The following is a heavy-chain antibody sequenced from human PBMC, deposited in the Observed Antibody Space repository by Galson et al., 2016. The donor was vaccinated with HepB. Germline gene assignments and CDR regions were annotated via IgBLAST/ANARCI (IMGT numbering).Heavy chain of an antibody. CDR1: GASVTSYY. CDR2: VYTGGDT. CDR3: AREVTALCNGGPCPYYFDS. V-gene: IGHV4-4*07. D-gene: IGHD2-15*01. J-gene: IGHJ4*02. Sequence: ETLSLTCTVSGASVTSYYWSWVRQPAGKALEWVGLVYTGGDTNYNHSLTSRVALSIDTSRNQFSLNLYSVTAADTAVYFCAREVTALCNGGPCPYYFDSWGRGTLVTVSS.